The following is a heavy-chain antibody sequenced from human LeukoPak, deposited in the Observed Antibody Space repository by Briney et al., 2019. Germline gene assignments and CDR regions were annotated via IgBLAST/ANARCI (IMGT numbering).Heavy chain of an antibody. Sequence: PSETLSLTCAVYGGSFSGYYWSWIRQPPGKGLEWIGEINHSGSTNYNPSLKSRVTISVDTSKNQFSLKPSSVTAADTAVYYCARAQQQSYGMDVWGQGTTVTVSS. CDR1: GGSFSGYY. D-gene: IGHD6-13*01. V-gene: IGHV4-34*01. J-gene: IGHJ6*02. CDR2: INHSGST. CDR3: ARAQQQSYGMDV.